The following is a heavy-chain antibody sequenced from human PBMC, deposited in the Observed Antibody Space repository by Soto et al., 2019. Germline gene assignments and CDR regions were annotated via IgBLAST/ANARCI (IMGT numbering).Heavy chain of an antibody. V-gene: IGHV1-46*01. D-gene: IGHD3-10*01. CDR2: INPTSGGT. CDR3: ARGTRWLQLEWYNYYHMDV. CDR1: GYTFTNYY. J-gene: IGHJ6*02. Sequence: QVQLVQSGAEVKKPGASVKVSCKASGYTFTNYYIQWVRQAPGQGPEWMGIINPTSGGTNHAQKFQGRVSMTRDTSTSTVYMEMSSLRSEDTAIYYCARGTRWLQLEWYNYYHMDVWGQGTTVTVSS.